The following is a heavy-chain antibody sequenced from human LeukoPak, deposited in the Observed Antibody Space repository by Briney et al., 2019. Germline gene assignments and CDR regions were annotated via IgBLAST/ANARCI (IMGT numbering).Heavy chain of an antibody. CDR2: ISYDGSNK. CDR3: ARDPGNDDYGGNFDY. V-gene: IGHV3-30-3*01. Sequence: GRSLRLSCAASGFTFSSYAMHWVRQAPGKGLEWVAVISYDGSNKYYADSVKGRFTISRDNSKNTLYLQMNSLRAEDTAVYYCARDPGNDDYGGNFDYWGQGTLVTVSS. J-gene: IGHJ4*02. D-gene: IGHD4-23*01. CDR1: GFTFSSYA.